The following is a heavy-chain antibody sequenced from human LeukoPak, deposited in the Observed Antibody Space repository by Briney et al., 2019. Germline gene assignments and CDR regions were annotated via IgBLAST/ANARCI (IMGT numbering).Heavy chain of an antibody. V-gene: IGHV1-18*01. CDR2: ISAYNGNT. Sequence: ASVKVSCKASGYTFTTYGITWVRQAPGQGLEWMGWISAYNGNTNYARKPQGRVTMTIDTSTSTAYMELRSLRSDDTAVYYCARVWGYYYDSSGYSDFDYWGQGTLVTVSS. CDR1: GYTFTTYG. D-gene: IGHD3-22*01. CDR3: ARVWGYYYDSSGYSDFDY. J-gene: IGHJ4*02.